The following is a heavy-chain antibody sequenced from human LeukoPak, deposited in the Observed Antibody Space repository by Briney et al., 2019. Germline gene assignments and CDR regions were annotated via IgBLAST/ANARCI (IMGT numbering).Heavy chain of an antibody. Sequence: GGSLRLSCAASGFTFSSYGTHWVRQAPGKGLEWVAVIWYGGSNKYYADSVKGRFTISRDNSKNTLYLQMNSLRAEDTALYYCAKDIRPYYYGSGNYYYYGMDGWGQGTTVTVSS. CDR1: GFTFSSYG. D-gene: IGHD3-10*01. V-gene: IGHV3-30*02. CDR2: IWYGGSNK. J-gene: IGHJ6*02. CDR3: AKDIRPYYYGSGNYYYYGMDG.